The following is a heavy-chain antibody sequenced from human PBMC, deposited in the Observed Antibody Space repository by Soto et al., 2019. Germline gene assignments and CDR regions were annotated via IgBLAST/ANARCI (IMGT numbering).Heavy chain of an antibody. CDR3: AKGGHPVVVVAATRVNYFDY. D-gene: IGHD2-15*01. J-gene: IGHJ4*02. V-gene: IGHV3-23*01. Sequence: GGSLRLSCAASGFTFSSYAMSWVRQAPGKGLEWVSAISGSGGSTYYADSVKGRFTISRDNSKNTLYLQMNSLRAEDTAVYYCAKGGHPVVVVAATRVNYFDYWGQGTLVTVSS. CDR2: ISGSGGST. CDR1: GFTFSSYA.